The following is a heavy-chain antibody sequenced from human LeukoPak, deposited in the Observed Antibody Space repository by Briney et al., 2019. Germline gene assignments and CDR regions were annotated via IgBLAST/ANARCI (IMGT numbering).Heavy chain of an antibody. D-gene: IGHD2/OR15-2a*01. Sequence: ASVKVSCTASGYTFTGYYMHWVRQAPGQGLEWMGWINPNSGGTNYAQKFQGRVTMTRDTSISTAYMELSRLRSDDTAVYYCARVLSRSAPYGMDVWGQGTTVTVSS. J-gene: IGHJ6*02. CDR2: INPNSGGT. V-gene: IGHV1-2*02. CDR3: ARVLSRSAPYGMDV. CDR1: GYTFTGYY.